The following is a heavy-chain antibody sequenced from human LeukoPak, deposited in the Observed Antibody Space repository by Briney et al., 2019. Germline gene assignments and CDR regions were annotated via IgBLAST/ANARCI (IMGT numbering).Heavy chain of an antibody. CDR3: VRERPGACWFDP. Sequence: GASVKLSCKASRYTFTSYYLHWVRQAPGQGLEYMGMINPGSGFTFYAQNLQGRVTMTRDTSTSTVYMDVSSLRSDDTAVYYCVRERPGACWFDPWGQGTLVTVPS. V-gene: IGHV1-46*01. J-gene: IGHJ5*02. CDR1: RYTFTSYY. D-gene: IGHD3-10*01. CDR2: INPGSGFT.